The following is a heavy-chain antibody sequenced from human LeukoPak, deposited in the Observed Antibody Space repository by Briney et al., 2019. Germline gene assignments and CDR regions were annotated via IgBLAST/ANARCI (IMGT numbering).Heavy chain of an antibody. CDR1: GGSISSYY. J-gene: IGHJ4*02. D-gene: IGHD6-19*01. V-gene: IGHV4-59*08. CDR3: ARAPIAVAGAGHEYFDY. Sequence: SETLSLTCTVSGGSISSYYWSWIRQPPGKGLEWIGYIYYSGSTNYNPSLKSRVTISVNTSKNQFSLKLSSVTAADTAVYYCARAPIAVAGAGHEYFDYWGQGTLVTVSS. CDR2: IYYSGST.